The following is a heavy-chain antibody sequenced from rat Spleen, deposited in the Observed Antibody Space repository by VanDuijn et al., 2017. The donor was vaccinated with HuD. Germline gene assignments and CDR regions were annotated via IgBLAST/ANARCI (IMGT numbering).Heavy chain of an antibody. CDR2: IIYDGTHT. D-gene: IGHD1-1*01. J-gene: IGHJ3*01. CDR3: ARDYSGGGFAY. V-gene: IGHV5-17*01. Sequence: EVPLVESGGGLVQPGRSLKFSCAASGFTFSLYAMAWVRQAPKKGLEWVATIIYDGTHTYYRDSVKGRFTISRDNAESTLYLQIDSLRSEDTATYYCARDYSGGGFAYWGQGTLVTVSS. CDR1: GFTFSLYA.